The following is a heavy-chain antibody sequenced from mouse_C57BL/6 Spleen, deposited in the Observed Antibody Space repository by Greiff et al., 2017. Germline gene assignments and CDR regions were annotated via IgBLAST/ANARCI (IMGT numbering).Heavy chain of an antibody. CDR1: GYTFTSYW. CDR2: IDPSDSET. J-gene: IGHJ1*03. D-gene: IGHD1-1*01. V-gene: IGHV1-52*01. CDR3: ASRGANWYFDV. Sequence: VQLQQSGAELVRPGSSVKLSCKASGYTFTSYWMHWVKQRPIQGLEWIGNIDPSDSETHYNQKFKDKATLTVDKSSSTAYMQLSSLTSEDSAVYYCASRGANWYFDVWGTGTTVTVSS.